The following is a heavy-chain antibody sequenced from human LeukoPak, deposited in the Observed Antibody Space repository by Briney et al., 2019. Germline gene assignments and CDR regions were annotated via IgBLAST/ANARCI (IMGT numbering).Heavy chain of an antibody. D-gene: IGHD3-3*01. CDR1: GGSFSGYY. J-gene: IGHJ4*02. V-gene: IGHV4-34*01. CDR3: AGVQSTRSYYDFWSGLQYYFDY. Sequence: SETLSLTCAVYGGSFSGYYWSWIRQPPGKGLEWIGEINHSGSTNYNPSLKSRVTISVDTSKNQFSLKLSSVTAADTAVYYCAGVQSTRSYYDFWSGLQYYFDYWGQGTLVTVSS. CDR2: INHSGST.